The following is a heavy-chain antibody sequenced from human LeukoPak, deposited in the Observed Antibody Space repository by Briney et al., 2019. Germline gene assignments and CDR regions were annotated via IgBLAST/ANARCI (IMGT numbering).Heavy chain of an antibody. V-gene: IGHV3-21*01. CDR1: GFTFSSYS. CDR2: ISSSSSYI. D-gene: IGHD3-22*01. CDR3: ARVPVYYDSSGYYYYYYGMDV. Sequence: GGSLRLSCAASGFTFSSYSTNWVRQAPGKGLEWVSSISSSSSYIYYADSVKGRFTISRDNAKNSLYLQMNSLRAEDTAVYYCARVPVYYDSSGYYYYYYGMDVWGQGTTVTVSS. J-gene: IGHJ6*02.